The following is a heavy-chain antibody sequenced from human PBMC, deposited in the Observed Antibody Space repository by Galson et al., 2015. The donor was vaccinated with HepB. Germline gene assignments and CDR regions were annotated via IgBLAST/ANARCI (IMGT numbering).Heavy chain of an antibody. CDR1: GFTFSGYG. D-gene: IGHD6-19*01. CDR2: IWYDGSNK. CDR3: ARDLYSSGWSYGMDV. Sequence: SLRLSCAASGFTFSGYGMHWVRQAPGKGLEWVAVIWYDGSNKYYADSVKGRFTISRDNSKNTLYLQMNSLRAEDTAVYYCARDLYSSGWSYGMDVWGQGTTVTVSS. J-gene: IGHJ6*02. V-gene: IGHV3-33*08.